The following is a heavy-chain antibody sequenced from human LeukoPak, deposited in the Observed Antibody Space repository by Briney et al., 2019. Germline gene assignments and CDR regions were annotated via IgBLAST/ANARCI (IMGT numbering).Heavy chain of an antibody. CDR2: ISGSGGDT. D-gene: IGHD4-17*01. J-gene: IGHJ4*02. CDR3: AKVFRSGDLFVSDS. CDR1: GFTFNNYV. Sequence: TGGSLRLSCAASGFTFNNYVMSWVRQAPGKGLEWVSGISGSGGDTYYADSVKGRFTISRDNSKNTLSLQMSSLRTEDSAIYYCAKVFRSGDLFVSDSWGQGTLVTVSS. V-gene: IGHV3-23*01.